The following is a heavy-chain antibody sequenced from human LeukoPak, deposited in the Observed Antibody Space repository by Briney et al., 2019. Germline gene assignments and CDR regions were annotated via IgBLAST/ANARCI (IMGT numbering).Heavy chain of an antibody. Sequence: GGSLRLSCAASGFTVSSNYMNWVRQAPGKGLEWVSIIYSGGSTYYADSVKGRFTISRDSSKNTLYLQMNSLRAEDTAVYYCARLVLISAPSAYWGQGTLVTVSS. D-gene: IGHD6-6*01. CDR1: GFTVSSNY. J-gene: IGHJ4*02. CDR2: IYSGGST. CDR3: ARLVLISAPSAY. V-gene: IGHV3-53*05.